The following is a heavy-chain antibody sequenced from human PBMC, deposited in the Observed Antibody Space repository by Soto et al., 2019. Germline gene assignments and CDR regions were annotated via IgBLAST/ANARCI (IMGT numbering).Heavy chain of an antibody. J-gene: IGHJ4*02. D-gene: IGHD3-22*01. CDR1: SGSISSGDYY. CDR2: IYYSGST. Sequence: PSETLSLTCTVSSGSISSGDYYWNWIRRPPGKGLEWIGYIYYSGSTYYNPSLKSRITISVDTSKNQFSLKLSSVTAADTAVYYCARASSSGSYFFDYWGQGTLVTVS. V-gene: IGHV4-30-4*01. CDR3: ARASSSGSYFFDY.